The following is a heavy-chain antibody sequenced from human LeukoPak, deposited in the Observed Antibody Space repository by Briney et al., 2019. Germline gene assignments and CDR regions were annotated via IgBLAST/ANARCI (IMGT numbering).Heavy chain of an antibody. J-gene: IGHJ4*02. CDR2: INHSGST. Sequence: SETLSLTCAVYGGSFSGYYWSWIRQPPGKGLEWIGEINHSGSTNYNPSLKSRVTISVDTSKNQFSLKLSSVTAADTAVYYCARGGVRGVMWLGYWGQGTLVTVSP. D-gene: IGHD3-10*01. V-gene: IGHV4-34*01. CDR1: GGSFSGYY. CDR3: ARGGVRGVMWLGY.